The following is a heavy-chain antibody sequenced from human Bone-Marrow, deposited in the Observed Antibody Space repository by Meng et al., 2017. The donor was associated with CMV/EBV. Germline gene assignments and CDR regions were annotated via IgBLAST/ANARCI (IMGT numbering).Heavy chain of an antibody. CDR3: ARYCRSSSCYPYYYYGVDV. CDR1: GYSISSGYY. Sequence: SETXSXTCTVSGYSISSGYYWGWIRQPPGKGLEWIGSIYHSGSTYYNPSLKSRVTISVDTSKNQFSLKLTSVTAADTAVYYCARYCRSSSCYPYYYYGVDVWGQGNTVTVSS. J-gene: IGHJ6*02. CDR2: IYHSGST. D-gene: IGHD2-2*01. V-gene: IGHV4-38-2*02.